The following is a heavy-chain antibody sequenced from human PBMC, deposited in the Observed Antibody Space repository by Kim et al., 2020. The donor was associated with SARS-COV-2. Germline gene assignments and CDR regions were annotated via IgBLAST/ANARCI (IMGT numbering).Heavy chain of an antibody. CDR1: GGSINSGSQY. CDR2: IDPSGST. CDR3: ARDPYGSGPNFDY. D-gene: IGHD3-10*01. V-gene: IGHV4-61*02. Sequence: SETLSLTCTVSGGSINSGSQYWTWIRQSAEKGLEWIGRIDPSGSTNYNPSLKSRVTISADTSKNQFSVNLSSVTAADAAVYYCARDPYGSGPNFDYWGEGTLVTVSA. J-gene: IGHJ4*02.